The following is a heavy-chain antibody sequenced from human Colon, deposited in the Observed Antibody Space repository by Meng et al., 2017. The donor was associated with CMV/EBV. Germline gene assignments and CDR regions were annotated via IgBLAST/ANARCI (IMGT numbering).Heavy chain of an antibody. D-gene: IGHD3-3*01. J-gene: IGHJ4*02. V-gene: IGHV4-39*07. CDR3: ARDPYNFWSGAPF. CDR2: IHYTGTT. CDR1: GGSVSATIYT. Sequence: SETLSLTCNVSGGSVSATIYTWAWIRQPPGKRLEWIGSIHYTGTTYYNPSLKSRLTISVDTSKNQFSLRLSSVTAADTAVYYCARDPYNFWSGAPFWGQGRLVTVSS.